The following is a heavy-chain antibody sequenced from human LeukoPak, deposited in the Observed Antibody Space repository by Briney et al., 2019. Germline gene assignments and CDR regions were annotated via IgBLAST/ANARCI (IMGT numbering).Heavy chain of an antibody. V-gene: IGHV3-66*01. CDR2: IYSGGST. CDR3: ARGGVVVAAIDAFDI. Sequence: HPGGSLRLSCAASGFTVSSNFMSWVRQAPGKWLEWVSLIYSGGSTYYADSVKGRFTISRDISKNTLFLQLNSLRAEDTAVYYCARGGVVVAAIDAFDIWGQGTLVTVSS. CDR1: GFTVSSNF. D-gene: IGHD2-15*01. J-gene: IGHJ3*02.